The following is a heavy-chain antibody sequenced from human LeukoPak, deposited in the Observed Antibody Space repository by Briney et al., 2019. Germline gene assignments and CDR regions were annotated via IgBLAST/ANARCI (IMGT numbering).Heavy chain of an antibody. Sequence: GGSLRLSCAASGFTFDDYGMSWVRQAPGKGLEWVSGINWNGGSTGYADSVKGRFTISRDNAKNSLYLQMNSLRAEDTALYYCARDVLDTLNYYDSSGYNHWGQGTLVTVSS. CDR1: GFTFDDYG. CDR2: INWNGGST. V-gene: IGHV3-20*04. D-gene: IGHD3-22*01. J-gene: IGHJ5*02. CDR3: ARDVLDTLNYYDSSGYNH.